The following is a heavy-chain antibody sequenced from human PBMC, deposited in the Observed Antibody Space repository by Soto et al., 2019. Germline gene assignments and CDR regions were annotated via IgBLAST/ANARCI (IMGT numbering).Heavy chain of an antibody. CDR2: IYYSGST. CDR3: ARDYYDILTGHTFDY. Sequence: PSETLSLTCTVSGGSISSYYWSWIRQPPGKGLEWIGYIYYSGSTNYNASLKSRVTISVDTSKNQFSLKLSSVTAADTAVYYCARDYYDILTGHTFDYWDQGTLVAVSS. D-gene: IGHD3-9*01. V-gene: IGHV4-59*01. J-gene: IGHJ4*02. CDR1: GGSISSYY.